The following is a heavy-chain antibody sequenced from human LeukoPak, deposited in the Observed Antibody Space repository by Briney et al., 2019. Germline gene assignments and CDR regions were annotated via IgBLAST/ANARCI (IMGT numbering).Heavy chain of an antibody. CDR1: GFTLSNYW. CDR2: IKQDGSEI. J-gene: IGHJ4*02. Sequence: GGSLRLSCAASGFTLSNYWMGWVRQAPGKGLEWVANIKQDGSEIYYVDSVRGRFTISRDTAKDSLYLQMNSLRAEDTAVYYCARDRGPSGYDLYDYWGQGTLVTVSS. V-gene: IGHV3-7*01. D-gene: IGHD5-12*01. CDR3: ARDRGPSGYDLYDY.